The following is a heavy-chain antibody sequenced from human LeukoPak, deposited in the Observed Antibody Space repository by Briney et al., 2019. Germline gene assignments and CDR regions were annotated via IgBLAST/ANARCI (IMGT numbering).Heavy chain of an antibody. Sequence: ASVKVSCKASGYTFTSFGISWLRQAPGQGLEWMGWISARNGNINYAQKFQGRVTMTTDTSTSTAYMELRSLRSDDTAVYYCAKDLYVVAALIDYWGQGTLVTVSS. D-gene: IGHD2-15*01. V-gene: IGHV1-18*01. J-gene: IGHJ4*02. CDR3: AKDLYVVAALIDY. CDR2: ISARNGNI. CDR1: GYTFTSFG.